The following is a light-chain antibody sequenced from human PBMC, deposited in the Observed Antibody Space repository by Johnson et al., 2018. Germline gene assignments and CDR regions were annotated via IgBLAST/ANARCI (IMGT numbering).Light chain of an antibody. CDR3: GPSDSSLSAGNV. Sequence: QSVLTQPPSVSAAPGQKVTISCSGSSSNIGNNYVSWYQQLPGTAPKLLIYENNKRRPGIPDRFSGSNSCTSATLGITGLQTGDEADYYSGPSDSSLSAGNVFGTGTKVTVL. V-gene: IGLV1-51*02. J-gene: IGLJ1*01. CDR1: SSNIGNNY. CDR2: ENN.